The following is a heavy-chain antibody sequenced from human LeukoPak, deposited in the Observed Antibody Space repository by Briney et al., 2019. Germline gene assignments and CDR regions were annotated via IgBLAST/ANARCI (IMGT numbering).Heavy chain of an antibody. D-gene: IGHD3-3*01. V-gene: IGHV1-2*02. CDR1: GGTFSSYA. CDR3: AREATVLRFLEWPDYGMDV. CDR2: INPNSGGT. J-gene: IGHJ6*02. Sequence: ASVKVSCKASGGTFSSYAISWVRQAPGQGLEWMGWINPNSGGTNYAQKFQGRVTMTRDTSISTAYMELSRLRSDDTAVYYCAREATVLRFLEWPDYGMDVWGQGTTVTVSS.